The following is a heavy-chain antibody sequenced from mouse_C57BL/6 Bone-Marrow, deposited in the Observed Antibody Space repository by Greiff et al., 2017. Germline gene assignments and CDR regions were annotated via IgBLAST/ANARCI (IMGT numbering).Heavy chain of an antibody. Sequence: EVQLVESGGGLVQPGESLKLSCESNEYEFPSHDMSWVRKTPEKRLELVAAINSDGGSTYYPDTMERRFIISRDNTKKTLYLQMSSLRSEDTALYYCAIHYYDYDRDGYWYFDVWGTGTTVTVSS. J-gene: IGHJ1*03. D-gene: IGHD2-4*01. CDR2: INSDGGST. CDR3: AIHYYDYDRDGYWYFDV. CDR1: EYEFPSHD. V-gene: IGHV5-2*01.